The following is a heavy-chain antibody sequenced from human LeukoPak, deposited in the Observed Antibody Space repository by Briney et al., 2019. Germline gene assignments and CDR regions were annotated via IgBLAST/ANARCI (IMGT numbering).Heavy chain of an antibody. V-gene: IGHV1-2*02. D-gene: IGHD1-26*01. CDR3: ARVGATTRSFDY. CDR2: INPNSGGT. Sequence: ASVKVSCKASGYTFSGYYMHWVRQAPGQGLEWMGWINPNSGGTKYVQKFQGRVTMTRDTSISTAYMELSRLRSDDTAVYYCARVGATTRSFDYWGQGALVTVSS. J-gene: IGHJ4*02. CDR1: GYTFSGYY.